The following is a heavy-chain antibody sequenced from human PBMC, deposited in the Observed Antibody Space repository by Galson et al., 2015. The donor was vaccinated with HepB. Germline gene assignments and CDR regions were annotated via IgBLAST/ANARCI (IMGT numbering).Heavy chain of an antibody. V-gene: IGHV1-2*02. CDR2: INPNSGGT. D-gene: IGHD2-2*02. J-gene: IGHJ4*02. Sequence: SVKVSCKASGYTFTGYYMHWVRQAPGQGLEWMGWINPNSGGTNYAQKFQGRVTMTRDTSISTAYMELSRLRSDDTAVYYCARVVVVPAAIIGYNWNYVDYWGQGTLVTVSS. CDR1: GYTFTGYY. CDR3: ARVVVVPAAIIGYNWNYVDY.